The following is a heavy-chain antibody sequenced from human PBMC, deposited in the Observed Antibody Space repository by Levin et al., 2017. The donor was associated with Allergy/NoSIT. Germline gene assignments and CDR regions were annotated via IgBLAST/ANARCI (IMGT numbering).Heavy chain of an antibody. J-gene: IGHJ3*02. CDR2: VSGSGDST. V-gene: IGHV3-23*01. Sequence: ASVKISCAASGFTFSSYGMSWVRQAPGKGLAWVSGVSGSGDSTYYANSVKGRFAISRDSSKNTLYLQMNSLRAEDTAVYYCARCSGGSCYNAFDIWGQGTMVTVSS. CDR1: GFTFSSYG. CDR3: ARCSGGSCYNAFDI. D-gene: IGHD2-15*01.